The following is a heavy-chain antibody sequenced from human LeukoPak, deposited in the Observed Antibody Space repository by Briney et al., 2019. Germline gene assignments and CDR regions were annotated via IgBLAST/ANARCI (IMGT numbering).Heavy chain of an antibody. Sequence: SETLSLTCTVSGGSISSYYWSWIRQPPGKGLEWIGYIYYSGSTNYNPSLKSRVTISVDTSKNQFSLKLSSVTAADTAVYYCARDRGYGMDVWGQGTTVTVSS. J-gene: IGHJ6*02. CDR3: ARDRGYGMDV. CDR1: GGSISSYY. V-gene: IGHV4-59*01. CDR2: IYYSGST.